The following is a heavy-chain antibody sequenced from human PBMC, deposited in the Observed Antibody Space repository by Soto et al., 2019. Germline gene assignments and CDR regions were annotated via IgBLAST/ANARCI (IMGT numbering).Heavy chain of an antibody. D-gene: IGHD3-10*01. CDR3: AKDRMGAGVRGYFDY. J-gene: IGHJ4*02. V-gene: IGHV3-30*18. CDR2: IINDGSTK. Sequence: QVQLVESGGGVVQPGRSLRLSCAASGFTFSSYGMHWVRQAPGKGLEWVAVIINDGSTKYYADSVKARFTISRDNSKSTLYLQRNSLGAEDTAVYYCAKDRMGAGVRGYFDYWGQGTLVTVSS. CDR1: GFTFSSYG.